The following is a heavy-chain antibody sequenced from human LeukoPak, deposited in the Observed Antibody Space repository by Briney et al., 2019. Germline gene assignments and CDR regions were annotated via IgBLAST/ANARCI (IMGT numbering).Heavy chain of an antibody. J-gene: IGHJ6*03. V-gene: IGHV3-23*01. D-gene: IGHD1-26*01. CDR2: ISGSGGST. CDR1: GFTFSSYG. Sequence: PGGTLRLSCAASGFTFSSYGMSWVRQAPGKGLEWVSAISGSGGSTYYADSVKGRFTISRDNSKNTLYLQMNSLRAEDTAVYYCARGVGLSGTPYYYYYYMDVWGKGTTVTVSS. CDR3: ARGVGLSGTPYYYYYYMDV.